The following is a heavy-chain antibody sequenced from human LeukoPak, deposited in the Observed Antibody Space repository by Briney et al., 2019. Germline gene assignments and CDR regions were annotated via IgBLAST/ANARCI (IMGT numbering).Heavy chain of an antibody. CDR2: IIPIFGTA. D-gene: IGHD6-13*01. J-gene: IGHJ6*03. CDR1: EGTFSSYA. CDR3: ARGDVAAAGYYYYYYMDV. V-gene: IGHV1-69*13. Sequence: SVKVSCKASEGTFSSYAISWVRQAPGQGLEWMGGIIPIFGTANYAQKFQGRVTITADESTSTAYMELSGLRSEDTAVYYCARGDVAAAGYYYYYYMDVWGKGTTVTVSS.